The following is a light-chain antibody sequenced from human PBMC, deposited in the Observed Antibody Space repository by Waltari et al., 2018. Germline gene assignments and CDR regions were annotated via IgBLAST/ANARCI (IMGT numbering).Light chain of an antibody. J-gene: IGLJ1*01. CDR3: CSYAGTYTYV. V-gene: IGLV2-11*01. CDR2: DVT. CDR1: SRDVGASQY. Sequence: QSALTQPRSVSGSPGQSVTISCTGTSRDVGASQYVSWFQQHPGGAPKLLIFDVTERPSGVPDRFSGSKSANTASLTMSGLQPDDEADYYCCSYAGTYTYVFGPGTSVTVL.